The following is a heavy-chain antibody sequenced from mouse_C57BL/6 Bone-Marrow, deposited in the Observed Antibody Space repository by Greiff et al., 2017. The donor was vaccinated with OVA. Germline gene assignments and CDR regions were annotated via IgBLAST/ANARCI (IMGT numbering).Heavy chain of an antibody. CDR3: TARTRRDYFDY. CDR2: IRLKSDNYAT. V-gene: IGHV6-3*01. CDR1: GFTFSNYW. J-gene: IGHJ2*01. Sequence: EVKLQESGGGLVQPGGSMKLSCVASGFTFSNYWMNWVRQSPEKGLEWVAQIRLKSDNYATHYAESVKGRFTISRDDSKSSVYLQMNNLKAEDTGIYYCTARTRRDYFDYWGQGTTLTVSS.